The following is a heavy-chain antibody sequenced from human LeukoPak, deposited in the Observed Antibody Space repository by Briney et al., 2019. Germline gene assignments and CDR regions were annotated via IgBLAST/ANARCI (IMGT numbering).Heavy chain of an antibody. CDR3: ARSDFGVVIPYYYYYSMDV. Sequence: ASVKVSCKASGYTFTSYDINWVRQATGQGLEWMGWMNPNSGNTGYAQKFQGRVTMTRNTSISTAYMELSSLRSEDTAVYYCARSDFGVVIPYYYYYSMDVWGKGTTVTVSS. D-gene: IGHD3-3*01. V-gene: IGHV1-8*01. CDR1: GYTFTSYD. J-gene: IGHJ6*03. CDR2: MNPNSGNT.